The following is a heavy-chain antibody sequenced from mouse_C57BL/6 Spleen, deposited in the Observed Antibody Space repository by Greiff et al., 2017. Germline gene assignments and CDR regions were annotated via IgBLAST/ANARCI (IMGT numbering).Heavy chain of an antibody. Sequence: EVMLVESGPGMVKPSQSLSLTCTVTGYSITSGYDWHWIRHFPGNKLEWMGYISYSGSTNYNPSLKSRISITHDTSKNHFFLKLNSVTTEDTATYYCARGPLYGRYFDYWGQGTTLTVSS. CDR1: GYSITSGYD. CDR3: ARGPLYGRYFDY. D-gene: IGHD1-1*01. V-gene: IGHV3-1*01. J-gene: IGHJ2*01. CDR2: ISYSGST.